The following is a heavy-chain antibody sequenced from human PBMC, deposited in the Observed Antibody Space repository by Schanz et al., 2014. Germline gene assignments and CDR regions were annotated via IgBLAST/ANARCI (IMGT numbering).Heavy chain of an antibody. Sequence: EVHLLESGGGLVQPGGSLRLSCAASGFIFDDYGMSWVRQVPGKGLEWVSGINWNGGDTSYADSVKGRFIISRDNAKNSLYLEMNSLRAGDTAFYHCARGSSASLSRVWFDLWGQGTLVTVSS. D-gene: IGHD6-6*01. CDR1: GFIFDDYG. J-gene: IGHJ5*02. CDR3: ARGSSASLSRVWFDL. V-gene: IGHV3-20*01. CDR2: INWNGGDT.